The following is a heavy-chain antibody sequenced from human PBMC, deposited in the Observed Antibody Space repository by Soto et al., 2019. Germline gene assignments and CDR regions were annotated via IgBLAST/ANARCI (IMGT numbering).Heavy chain of an antibody. D-gene: IGHD2-15*01. V-gene: IGHV4-59*01. J-gene: IGHJ4*02. Sequence: QVQLQESGPGLVKPSETLSLTCTVSGGSISSYYWSWIRQPPGKGLEWIGYIYYSGTTNYNPSLKSRVTISVDTSQNQFSLKLSSVTAADTAVYYCARDQNVDGFDYWGQGTLVTVSS. CDR3: ARDQNVDGFDY. CDR2: IYYSGTT. CDR1: GGSISSYY.